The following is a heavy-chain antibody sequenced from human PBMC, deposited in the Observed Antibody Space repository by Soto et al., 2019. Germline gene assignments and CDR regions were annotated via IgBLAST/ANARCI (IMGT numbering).Heavy chain of an antibody. V-gene: IGHV4-59*11. CDR3: ARGGYDILTGYYNGWFDP. Sequence: SETLRLPCTVVGGSIGSHYWSWIRQTPGKGLEWIGYIYYSGSTNYNPSLKSRVTISVDTSKNQFSLKLSSVTAADTAVYYCARGGYDILTGYYNGWFDPWGQGTLVTVSS. CDR1: GGSIGSHY. CDR2: IYYSGST. D-gene: IGHD3-9*01. J-gene: IGHJ5*02.